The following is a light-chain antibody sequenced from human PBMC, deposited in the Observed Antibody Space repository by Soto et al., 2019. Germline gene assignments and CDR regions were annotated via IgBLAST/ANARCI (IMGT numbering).Light chain of an antibody. CDR1: QSVSNY. CDR3: QQYHNWPPLT. CDR2: GAS. J-gene: IGKJ4*01. V-gene: IGKV3-15*01. Sequence: EIVMTQSPATLSVSPGERATLSCRASQSVSNYLAWYQQKPGQAPRLLIYGASTRATGIPARFSGGGSETDFTLTISSLRSEDFAVYYCQQYHNWPPLTFGGGTKVEIK.